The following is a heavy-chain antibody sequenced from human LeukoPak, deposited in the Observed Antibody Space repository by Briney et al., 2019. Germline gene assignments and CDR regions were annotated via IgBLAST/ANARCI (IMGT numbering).Heavy chain of an antibody. CDR2: IRSKVYGGTT. V-gene: IGHV3-49*04. CDR1: GFTFRDYA. CDR3: TRDPYYFDSSGYYHHAFDI. Sequence: GGSLRLSCTGFGFTFRDYAVSWVRQAPGKGLECIGFIRSKVYGGTTEYAASVKGRFTISRDDSNSIAYLQMNSLKTEDTAVYYCTRDPYYFDSSGYYHHAFDIWGQGTMVAVSS. D-gene: IGHD3-22*01. J-gene: IGHJ3*02.